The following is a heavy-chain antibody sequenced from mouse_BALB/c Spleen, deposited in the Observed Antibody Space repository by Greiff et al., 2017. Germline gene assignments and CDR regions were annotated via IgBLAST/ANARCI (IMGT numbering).Heavy chain of an antibody. CDR2: INPSNGGT. D-gene: IGHD1-1*02. V-gene: IGHV1S81*02. CDR1: GYTFTSYY. CDR3: TRNGEVGYYYAMDY. J-gene: IGHJ4*01. Sequence: VQLVESGAELVKPGASVKLSCKASGYTFTSYYMYWVKQRPGQGLEWIGEINPSNGGTNFNEKFKSKATLTVDKSSSTAYMQLSSLTSEDSAVYYCTRNGEVGYYYAMDYWGQGTSVTVSS.